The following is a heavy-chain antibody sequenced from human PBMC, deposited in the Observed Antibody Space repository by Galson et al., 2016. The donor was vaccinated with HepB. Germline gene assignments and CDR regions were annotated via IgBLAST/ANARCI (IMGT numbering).Heavy chain of an antibody. CDR2: ISYDGSRQ. Sequence: SLRLSCAVSGFTFSSYAFNWVRQAPGKGLEWVGIISYDGSRQYHGDSVKGRFTISRDDSKNTLYLQMDSLRADDTAVYYCARDRAGPGDILEVWGQGTTVIVSS. CDR3: ARDRAGPGDILEV. CDR1: GFTFSSYA. J-gene: IGHJ6*02. D-gene: IGHD3-9*01. V-gene: IGHV3-30-3*01.